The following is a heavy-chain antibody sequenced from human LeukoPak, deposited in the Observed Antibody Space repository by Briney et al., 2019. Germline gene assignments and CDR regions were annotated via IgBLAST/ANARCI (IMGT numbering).Heavy chain of an antibody. CDR1: GGSFSGYY. CDR2: INHSGST. J-gene: IGHJ6*03. CDR3: ARAPSSIVGGNYYYYYYMDV. D-gene: IGHD1-26*01. V-gene: IGHV4-34*01. Sequence: KPSETLSLTCAVYGGSFSGYYWSWIRQPPGKGLEWIGEINHSGSTNYNPSLKSRVTISVDTSKNQFSLKLSSVTAADTAVYYCARAPSSIVGGNYYYYYYMDVWGKGTTVTVSS.